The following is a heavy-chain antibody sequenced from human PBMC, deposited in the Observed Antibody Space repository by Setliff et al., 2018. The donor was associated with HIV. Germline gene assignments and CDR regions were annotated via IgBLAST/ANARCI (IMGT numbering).Heavy chain of an antibody. V-gene: IGHV4-39*07. CDR1: GGSISSSSYY. Sequence: SETLSLTCTVSGGSISSSSYYWGWIRQPPGKGLQWIGSIYYRGSTYYNPSLKSRVTISVDTSKNQFSLKLSSVTAADTAVYYCARGVWFGLYYYYMDVWGKGTTVTVSS. J-gene: IGHJ6*03. CDR2: IYYRGST. CDR3: ARGVWFGLYYYYMDV. D-gene: IGHD3-10*01.